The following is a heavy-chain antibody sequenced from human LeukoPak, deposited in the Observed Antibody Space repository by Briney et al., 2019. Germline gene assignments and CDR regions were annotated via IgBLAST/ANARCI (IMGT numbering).Heavy chain of an antibody. J-gene: IGHJ5*02. CDR1: GDSISGSNYH. CDR2: VHCSGNA. CDR3: AREPDA. V-gene: IGHV4-39*07. Sequence: PSETLSLTCTVSGDSISGSNYHWGWIRQPPGKGLEWLGTVHCSGNAFYNPSLRGRTTVLVDTSKNQFSLKLTSVTAADTAVYFCAREPDAWGQGILVTVSS.